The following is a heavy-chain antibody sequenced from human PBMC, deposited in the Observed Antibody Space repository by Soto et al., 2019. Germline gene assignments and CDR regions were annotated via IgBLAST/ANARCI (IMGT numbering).Heavy chain of an antibody. D-gene: IGHD3-22*01. CDR2: IIPIFGTA. V-gene: IGHV1-69*13. Sequence: GASVKVSCKASGGTFSSYAIAWVRQAPGQGLKWMGGIIPIFGTANYAQKFQGRVTITADESTSTAYMELSSLRSEDTAVYYCARDRGPSSGYYPYWFDPWGQGTLVTVSS. CDR1: GGTFSSYA. J-gene: IGHJ5*02. CDR3: ARDRGPSSGYYPYWFDP.